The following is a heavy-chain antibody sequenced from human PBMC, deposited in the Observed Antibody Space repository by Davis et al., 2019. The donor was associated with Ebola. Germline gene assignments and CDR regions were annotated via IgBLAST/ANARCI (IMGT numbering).Heavy chain of an antibody. V-gene: IGHV4-59*01. CDR1: GGSISSYY. J-gene: IGHJ4*02. CDR2: IYYSGST. D-gene: IGHD3-9*01. CDR3: ARGSAYYDILTGYYNQYYFDY. Sequence: PSETLSLTCTVSGGSISSYYWSWIRQPPGKGLEWIGYIYYSGSTNYNPSLKSRVTISVDTSKNQFSLKLSSVTAADTAVYYCARGSAYYDILTGYYNQYYFDYWGQGTLVTVSS.